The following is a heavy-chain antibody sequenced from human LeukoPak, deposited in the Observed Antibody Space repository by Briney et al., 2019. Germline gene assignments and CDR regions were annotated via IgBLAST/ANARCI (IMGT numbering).Heavy chain of an antibody. Sequence: GGSLRLSCAASGFTFSSYWMHWVRQAPGKGLVWVSRINNDGSSTSYADSVKGRFTISRDNAKNTLYLQMNSLRAEDTAGYYCARPTKEGSSWYWWFDPWGQGTLVTVSS. CDR3: ARPTKEGSSWYWWFDP. D-gene: IGHD6-13*01. J-gene: IGHJ5*02. CDR1: GFTFSSYW. CDR2: INNDGSST. V-gene: IGHV3-74*01.